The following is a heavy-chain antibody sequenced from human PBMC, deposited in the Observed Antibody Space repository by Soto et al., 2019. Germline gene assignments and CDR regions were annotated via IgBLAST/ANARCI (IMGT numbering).Heavy chain of an antibody. CDR2: IIPIFGTA. D-gene: IGHD3-10*01. V-gene: IGHV1-69*13. Sequence: SVKVSCKASGGTFSSYAISWVRQAPGQGLEWMGGIIPIFGTANYAQKFQGRVTITADESTSTAYMELSSLRSEDTAVYYCASPAEYRSGYFDYWCQGTLVTVSS. CDR1: GGTFSSYA. CDR3: ASPAEYRSGYFDY. J-gene: IGHJ4*02.